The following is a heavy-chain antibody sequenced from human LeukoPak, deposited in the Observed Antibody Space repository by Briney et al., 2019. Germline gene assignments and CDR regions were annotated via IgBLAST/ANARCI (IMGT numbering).Heavy chain of an antibody. V-gene: IGHV3-30*02. CDR2: IRSDGSNK. D-gene: IGHD4-17*01. CDR3: ARDLLYGDYDDY. CDR1: GFTFGSYG. Sequence: GGSLRLSCAASGFTFGSYGMHWVRQAPGKGLEWVTFIRSDGSNKYYADSVKGRFTISRDNAKNSLYLQMNSLRAEDTAVYYCARDLLYGDYDDYWGQGTLVTVSS. J-gene: IGHJ4*02.